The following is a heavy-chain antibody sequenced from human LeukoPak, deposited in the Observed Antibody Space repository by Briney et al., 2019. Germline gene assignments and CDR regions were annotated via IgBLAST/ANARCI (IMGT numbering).Heavy chain of an antibody. J-gene: IGHJ5*02. Sequence: VASVKVSCKASRYSFTSHYMHWVRQAPGQGLEWMGLINPSGSSTLYAQKFRGRVTMTRDMSTTKHYMELSSLRSEDTAVYYCARDNSVGDIAWWFDPWGQGTLVTVSS. CDR3: ARDNSVGDIAWWFDP. CDR2: INPSGSST. V-gene: IGHV1-46*01. CDR1: RYSFTSHY. D-gene: IGHD3-16*02.